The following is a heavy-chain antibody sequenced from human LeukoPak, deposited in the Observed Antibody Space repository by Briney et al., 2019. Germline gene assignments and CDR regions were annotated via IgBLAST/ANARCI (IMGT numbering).Heavy chain of an antibody. CDR1: GGSFSGYY. Sequence: SETLSLTCAVYGGSFSGYYWSWIRQPPGKGLEWIGEINHSGSTNYNPSLKSRVTISVDTSKNQFSLKLSSVTAADTAVYYCARRLLKYYDILIRWFDPWGQGTLVTVSS. CDR2: INHSGST. D-gene: IGHD3-9*01. V-gene: IGHV4-34*01. J-gene: IGHJ5*02. CDR3: ARRLLKYYDILIRWFDP.